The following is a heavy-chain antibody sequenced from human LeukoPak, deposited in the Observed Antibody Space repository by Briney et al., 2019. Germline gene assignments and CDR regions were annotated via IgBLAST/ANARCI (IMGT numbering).Heavy chain of an antibody. D-gene: IGHD5-24*01. J-gene: IGHJ4*02. V-gene: IGHV3-15*01. CDR1: GFTFSNAW. CDR3: TTVERWLLSSSPY. Sequence: GSLRLSCAASGFTFSNAWMSWVRQAPGKGLEWVGRIKTKTDGGTTDYAAPVKGRFTISRDDSKNTLYLQMNSLKTEDTAVYYCTTVERWLLSSSPYWGQGTLVTVSS. CDR2: IKTKTDGGTT.